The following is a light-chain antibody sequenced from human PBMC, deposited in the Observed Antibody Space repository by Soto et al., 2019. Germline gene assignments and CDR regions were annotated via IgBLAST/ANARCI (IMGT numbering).Light chain of an antibody. Sequence: EILLTQSPGTLSLSPGERAALSCRASQSVSSNYLAWYQQKPGQAPRLLIYGASSSATGIPDRFSGSGSGTDFTLTISRLEPEDYAVYYCQQYSSSVTFGPGTNMDLK. V-gene: IGKV3-20*01. CDR2: GAS. J-gene: IGKJ3*01. CDR1: QSVSSNY. CDR3: QQYSSSVT.